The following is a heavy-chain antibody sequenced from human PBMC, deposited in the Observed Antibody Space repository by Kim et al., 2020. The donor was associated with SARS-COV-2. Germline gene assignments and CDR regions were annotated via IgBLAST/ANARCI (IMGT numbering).Heavy chain of an antibody. J-gene: IGHJ4*02. D-gene: IGHD2-21*02. V-gene: IGHV3-48*02. Sequence: YAYSVKGPFTISGDNAKNSLYLQMNSLRDEDTAVYYCAREALAGGGDNDYWGQGTLVTVSS. CDR3: AREALAGGGDNDY.